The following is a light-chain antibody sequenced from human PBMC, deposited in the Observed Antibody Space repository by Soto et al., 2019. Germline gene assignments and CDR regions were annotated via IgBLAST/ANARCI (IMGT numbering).Light chain of an antibody. Sequence: DIQMTQSPSSLSASVGDRVIITGRASQGISNYLAWYQQKPGTVPKLLIYAASTLQSGVPSRFSGSGSGTDFTLTISSLQPEDVATYYCQKYNSVPFTFGGGTKVEIK. J-gene: IGKJ4*01. V-gene: IGKV1-27*01. CDR1: QGISNY. CDR2: AAS. CDR3: QKYNSVPFT.